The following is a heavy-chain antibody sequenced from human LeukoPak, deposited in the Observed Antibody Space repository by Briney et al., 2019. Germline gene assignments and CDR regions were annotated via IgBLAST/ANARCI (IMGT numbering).Heavy chain of an antibody. Sequence: GGSLRLSWAASGITVSSNYMSWVRQAPGKGLEWVSVIYSGGSTYYADSVKGRFTISRDNSKNTLYLQMNSLRAEDTAVYYCAKDYCSGGSCYLGTDYWGQGTLVTVSS. V-gene: IGHV3-66*01. CDR1: GITVSSNY. J-gene: IGHJ4*02. CDR3: AKDYCSGGSCYLGTDY. CDR2: IYSGGST. D-gene: IGHD2-15*01.